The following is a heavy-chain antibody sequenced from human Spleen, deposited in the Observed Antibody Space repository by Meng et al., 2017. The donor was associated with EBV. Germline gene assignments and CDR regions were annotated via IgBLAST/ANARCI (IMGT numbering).Heavy chain of an antibody. CDR2: LIPMSDAP. CDR3: ASESGRGFTPDY. D-gene: IGHD3-10*01. V-gene: IGHV1-69*01. J-gene: IGHJ4*02. Sequence: QVQLVQSGAEVKKPGSSVKVSCKASGGTFSSYAISWVRQAPGQGLEWMGGLIPMSDAPYYAQKFEGRVTITADESTSTHYMHLSGLRSDDTAVYYCASESGRGFTPDYWGQGTLVTVSS. CDR1: GGTFSSYA.